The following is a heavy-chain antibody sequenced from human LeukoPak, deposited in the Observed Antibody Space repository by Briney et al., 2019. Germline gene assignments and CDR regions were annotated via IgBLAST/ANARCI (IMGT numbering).Heavy chain of an antibody. J-gene: IGHJ5*02. Sequence: ASVKVSCKASGYTFTGYYMHWVRQAPGQGLEWMGWINPNSGDTNYAQKFQGRVTMARDTSISTAYMELSRLRSDDTAVYYCARGALLWFGELLPNNWFDPWGQGTLVTVSS. D-gene: IGHD3-10*01. CDR1: GYTFTGYY. CDR3: ARGALLWFGELLPNNWFDP. V-gene: IGHV1-2*02. CDR2: INPNSGDT.